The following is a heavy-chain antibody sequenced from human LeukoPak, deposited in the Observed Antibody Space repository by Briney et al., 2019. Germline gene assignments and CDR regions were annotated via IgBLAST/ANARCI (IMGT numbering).Heavy chain of an antibody. J-gene: IGHJ5*02. CDR3: ARGYSSSWYLLRFWFDP. CDR1: GFTFSSYG. D-gene: IGHD6-13*01. V-gene: IGHV3-30*03. CDR2: ISYDGSNK. Sequence: PGGSLRLSCAASGFTFSSYGMHWVRQAPGKGLEWVAVISYDGSNKYYADSVKGRFTISRDNSKNTLYLQMNSLRAEDTAVYYCARGYSSSWYLLRFWFDPWGQGTLVTVSS.